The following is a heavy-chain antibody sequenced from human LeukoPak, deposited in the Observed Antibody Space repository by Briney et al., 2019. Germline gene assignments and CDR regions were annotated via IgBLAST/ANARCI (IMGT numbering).Heavy chain of an antibody. J-gene: IGHJ4*02. V-gene: IGHV1-3*01. CDR2: INASNGNT. CDR3: ARDRGDIVVVPAAMELDY. Sequence: ASVKVSCKASGYTFTSYAMHWVRQAPGQRLEWMGWINASNGNTKYSQKFQGRVTITRDTSASTAYMELSSRRSEDTAVYYCARDRGDIVVVPAAMELDYWGQGTLVTVSS. D-gene: IGHD2-2*01. CDR1: GYTFTSYA.